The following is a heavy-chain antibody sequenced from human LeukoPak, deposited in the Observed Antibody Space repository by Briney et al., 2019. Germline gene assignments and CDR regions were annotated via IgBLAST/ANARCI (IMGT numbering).Heavy chain of an antibody. V-gene: IGHV3-23*01. CDR1: GFTFSSHG. D-gene: IGHD1-26*01. J-gene: IGHJ5*02. CDR3: ARDSGSSPNWFDP. CDR2: ISPSGGIT. Sequence: GGTLRLSCAASGFTFSSHGMNWVRQAPGKGLEWVSGISPSGGITYYTDSVKGRFTISRDNAKNSLYLQMNSLRAEDTAVYYCARDSGSSPNWFDPWGQGTLVTVSS.